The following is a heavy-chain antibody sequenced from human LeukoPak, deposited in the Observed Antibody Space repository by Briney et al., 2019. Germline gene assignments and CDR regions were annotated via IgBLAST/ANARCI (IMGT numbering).Heavy chain of an antibody. CDR2: INSDGSFT. CDR1: GFTFSRYW. J-gene: IGHJ4*02. CDR3: ARDPNYDSSGYPFDY. D-gene: IGHD3-22*01. Sequence: GGSLRLSCAASGFTFSRYWMHWVRQAPGKGLVEVSRINSDGSFTTYADSVEGRFTISRDNAKNTLYLQMNSLRADDTAVYYCARDPNYDSSGYPFDYWGQGTLVTVSS. V-gene: IGHV3-74*01.